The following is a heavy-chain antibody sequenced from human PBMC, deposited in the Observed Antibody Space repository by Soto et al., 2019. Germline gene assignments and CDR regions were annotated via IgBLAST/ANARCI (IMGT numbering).Heavy chain of an antibody. CDR2: IYHSGST. D-gene: IGHD3-16*01. J-gene: IGHJ5*02. CDR1: GGSISSGGYT. V-gene: IGHV4-30-2*01. CDR3: ARMTTLATGNWVDP. Sequence: PSETLSLTCAASGGSISSGGYTWSWIRQPPGRGLEWIGYIYHSGSTYYNPSLRSRVTISVDRSKNQFSLKLTSVTAADTAVYFCARMTTLATGNWVDPWGQGTLVTVSS.